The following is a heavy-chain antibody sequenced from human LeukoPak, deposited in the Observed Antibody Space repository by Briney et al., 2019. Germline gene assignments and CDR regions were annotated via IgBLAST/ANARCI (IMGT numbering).Heavy chain of an antibody. V-gene: IGHV3-48*03. CDR3: ARAISDTAMAQGIDY. J-gene: IGHJ4*02. Sequence: GGSLRLSCAASGFTFSSYEMNWVRQAPGKGLEWVSYISSSGSTIYYADSVKGRFTISRDNAKNSLYLQMNSLRAEDTALYYCARAISDTAMAQGIDYWGQGTLVTVSS. D-gene: IGHD5-18*01. CDR2: ISSSGSTI. CDR1: GFTFSSYE.